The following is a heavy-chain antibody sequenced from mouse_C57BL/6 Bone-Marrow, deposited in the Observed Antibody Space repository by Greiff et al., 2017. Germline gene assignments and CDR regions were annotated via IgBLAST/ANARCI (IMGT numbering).Heavy chain of an antibody. Sequence: QVQLQQSGPELVKPGASVKISCKASGYAFSSSWMNWVKQRPGKGLEWIGRIYPGDGDTNYNGKFKGKATLTADKSSSTAYMQLSSLTSEDSAVYFCVLLLRFWFAYRGEESLVTVSA. CDR2: IYPGDGDT. CDR3: VLLLRFWFAY. CDR1: GYAFSSSW. D-gene: IGHD1-1*01. J-gene: IGHJ3*01. V-gene: IGHV1-82*01.